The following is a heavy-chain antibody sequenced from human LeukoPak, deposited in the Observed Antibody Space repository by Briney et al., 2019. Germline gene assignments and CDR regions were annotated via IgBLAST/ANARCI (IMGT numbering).Heavy chain of an antibody. CDR2: INHSGST. J-gene: IGHJ5*02. CDR1: GGSFSGYY. CDR3: ARGGGARIFDGWFDP. Sequence: KPSETLSLTCAVYGGSFSGYYWSWIRQPPGKGLEWIGEINHSGSTNYNPSLKSRVTISVDTSKNQFSLKLSSVTAADTAVYYCARGGGARIFDGWFDPWGQGTLVTVSS. V-gene: IGHV4-34*01. D-gene: IGHD1-26*01.